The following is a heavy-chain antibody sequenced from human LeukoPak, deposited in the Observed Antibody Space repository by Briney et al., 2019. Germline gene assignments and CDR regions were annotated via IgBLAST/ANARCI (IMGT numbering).Heavy chain of an antibody. CDR1: GGSMSSYY. V-gene: IGHV4-59*08. CDR2: IYYSGST. Sequence: SEILSLTCTGSGGSMSSYYWSWIRQPPGKGLEGSGYIYYSGSTKYNPSLKSRVTISVDTSKNQFSLKLSSVPAADPAVYYCARGARAGYNLEPFDYWGQGTLVTVSS. D-gene: IGHD5-24*01. J-gene: IGHJ4*02. CDR3: ARGARAGYNLEPFDY.